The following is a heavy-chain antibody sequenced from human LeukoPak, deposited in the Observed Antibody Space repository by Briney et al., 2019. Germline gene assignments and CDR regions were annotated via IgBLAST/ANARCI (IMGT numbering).Heavy chain of an antibody. CDR3: AKDSPSRDGYIGDGFDY. CDR2: ISSSGSTI. Sequence: GGSLRLSCAASGFTFSDYYMSWIRQAPGKGLGWVSYISSSGSTIYYADSVKGRFTVSRYNAQDSLYLQMNSLRAEDTALYYCAKDSPSRDGYIGDGFDYWGQGTLVTVSS. CDR1: GFTFSDYY. D-gene: IGHD5-24*01. J-gene: IGHJ4*02. V-gene: IGHV3-11*01.